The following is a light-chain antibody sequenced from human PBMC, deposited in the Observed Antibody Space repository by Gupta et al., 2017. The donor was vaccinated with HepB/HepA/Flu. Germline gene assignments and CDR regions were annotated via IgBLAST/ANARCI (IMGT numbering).Light chain of an antibody. V-gene: IGLV1-44*01. CDR3: AAWDDSLNCVV. CDR2: SNN. J-gene: IGLJ2*01. CDR1: SSNIGSNA. Sequence: QSVLTQPPSASWTPGQRVTISCSGGSSNIGSNAVNWYQQLPGTAPNLLIYSNNSRPSGVPERFSGTKSGASASLASSGLQSEDEADYYCAAWDDSLNCVVFGGGTKLTVL.